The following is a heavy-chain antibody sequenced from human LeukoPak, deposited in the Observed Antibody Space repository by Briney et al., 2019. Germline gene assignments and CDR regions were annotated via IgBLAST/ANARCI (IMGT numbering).Heavy chain of an antibody. D-gene: IGHD3-22*01. CDR3: ARGGYYYDSSGYYAY. V-gene: IGHV1-2*02. CDR1: GYTFTGYY. CDR2: INPNSGGT. J-gene: IGHJ4*02. Sequence: ASVKVSCNASGYTFTGYYMHWVRQAPGQGLEWMGWINPNSGGTNYAQKFQGRVTMTRDTSISTAYMELSRLRSDDTAVYYCARGGYYYDSSGYYAYWGQGTLVTVSS.